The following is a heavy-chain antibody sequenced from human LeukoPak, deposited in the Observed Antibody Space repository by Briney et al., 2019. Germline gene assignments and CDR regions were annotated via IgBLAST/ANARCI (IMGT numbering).Heavy chain of an antibody. J-gene: IGHJ4*02. D-gene: IGHD2/OR15-2a*01. CDR3: ARGLSIWEYYFDY. CDR1: GDSVRSFH. CDR2: IYYSGST. V-gene: IGHV4-59*02. Sequence: SETLSLTCTVSGDSVRSFHWSWIRQPPGKGLEWIGYIYYSGSTNYNPSLKSRVTISVDTSKNQFYLKLSSVTAADTAVYYCARGLSIWEYYFDYWGQGTLVTVSS.